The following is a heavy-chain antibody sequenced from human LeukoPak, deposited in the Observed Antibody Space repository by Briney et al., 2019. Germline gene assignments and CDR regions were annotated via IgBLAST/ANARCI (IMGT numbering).Heavy chain of an antibody. CDR2: IDPSDSYT. D-gene: IGHD4-17*01. Sequence: GASLQISCKGSGSSFTSYWISWVRQMPGKGLEWMGRIDPSDSYTNYSPSFQGHVTISADKSISTAYLQWSSLKASDTAMYYCARVPTTVTTGPDYWGQGTLVTVSS. CDR3: ARVPTTVTTGPDY. J-gene: IGHJ4*02. CDR1: GSSFTSYW. V-gene: IGHV5-10-1*01.